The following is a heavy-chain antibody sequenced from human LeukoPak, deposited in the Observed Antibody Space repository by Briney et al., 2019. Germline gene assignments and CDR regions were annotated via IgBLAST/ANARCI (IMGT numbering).Heavy chain of an antibody. CDR3: AKLMSQPALLFFDQ. Sequence: GGSLRLSCAASGFTFSTYAMRWVRQAPGKGLEWVATVSGSGLYTYYADSVRGRFIISRDNSKDTFYLQMNSLRAEDTAVYYCAKLMSQPALLFFDQWGQGTLVTVSS. D-gene: IGHD3-10*01. V-gene: IGHV3-23*01. CDR2: VSGSGLYT. J-gene: IGHJ4*02. CDR1: GFTFSTYA.